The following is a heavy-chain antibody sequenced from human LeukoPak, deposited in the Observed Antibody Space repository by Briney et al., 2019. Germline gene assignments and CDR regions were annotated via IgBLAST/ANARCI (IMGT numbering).Heavy chain of an antibody. J-gene: IGHJ4*02. CDR1: GFTVSSNY. D-gene: IGHD6-13*01. V-gene: IGHV3-53*01. Sequence: GGSLRLSCAASGFTVSSNYMSRVRQAPGKGLEWVSVIYSGGSTYYADSVKGRFTISRDNSKNTLYLQMNSLRAEDTAVYYCARSYRGSSSWYYGFDYWGQGTLVTVSS. CDR2: IYSGGST. CDR3: ARSYRGSSSWYYGFDY.